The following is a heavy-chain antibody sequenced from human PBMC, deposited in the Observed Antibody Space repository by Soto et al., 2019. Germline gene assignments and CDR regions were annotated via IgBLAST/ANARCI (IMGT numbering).Heavy chain of an antibody. CDR3: ARSGSYYPARNWFGP. CDR2: ISGFNDDT. V-gene: IGHV1-18*01. D-gene: IGHD3-10*01. Sequence: QVQLVQSGAEMKNPGPSLKVSCKASGYTFTSYGISWVRQAPGQGLEWMGWISGFNDDTNHAQKLQGRVTMTKDTSTSTAYMELRSLKSDDTAVYYCARSGSYYPARNWFGPWGQGTLVTVSS. CDR1: GYTFTSYG. J-gene: IGHJ5*02.